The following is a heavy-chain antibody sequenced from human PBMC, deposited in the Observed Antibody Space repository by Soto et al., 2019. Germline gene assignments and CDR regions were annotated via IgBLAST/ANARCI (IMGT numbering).Heavy chain of an antibody. J-gene: IGHJ6*02. CDR3: TRDNREDRPPYYYSYGMDV. V-gene: IGHV3-49*03. CDR2: IRSKAYGGTT. Sequence: GGSLRLSCTASGFTFGDYAMSWFRQAPGKGLEWVGFIRSKAYGGTTEYAASVKGRFTISRDDSKSIAYLQMNSLKTEDTAVYYCTRDNREDRPPYYYSYGMDVWGQGTTVTVS. CDR1: GFTFGDYA.